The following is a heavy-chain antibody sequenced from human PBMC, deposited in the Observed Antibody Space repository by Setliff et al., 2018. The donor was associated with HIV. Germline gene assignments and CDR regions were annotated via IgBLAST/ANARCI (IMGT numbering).Heavy chain of an antibody. V-gene: IGHV1-46*01. CDR3: ARAEYSSHNFFDS. CDR1: GYTFTSHY. Sequence: ASVKVSCKASGYTFTSHYIHWVRQAPGQGLEWMGIINPSGAITNYAQNFQGRVTITADKSTSTAYMELSSLRSEDTAMYYCARAEYSSHNFFDSWGQGTLVTVSS. J-gene: IGHJ4*02. D-gene: IGHD5-18*01. CDR2: INPSGAIT.